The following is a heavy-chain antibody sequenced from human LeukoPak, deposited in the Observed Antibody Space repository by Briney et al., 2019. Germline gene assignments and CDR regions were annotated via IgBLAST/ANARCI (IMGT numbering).Heavy chain of an antibody. CDR1: GDPISSSDYY. CDR3: ARVSHWRGYSVDY. Sequence: SQTLSLTCTVSGDPISSSDYYWSWIRQPPGKGLEWIGYIYYSGTTYYSPSLKSRLTISVDTSKKQFSLKPSFVTAADTAVYYCARVSHWRGYSVDYWDQGTLVTVSS. CDR2: IYYSGTT. D-gene: IGHD3-3*01. V-gene: IGHV4-30-4*08. J-gene: IGHJ4*02.